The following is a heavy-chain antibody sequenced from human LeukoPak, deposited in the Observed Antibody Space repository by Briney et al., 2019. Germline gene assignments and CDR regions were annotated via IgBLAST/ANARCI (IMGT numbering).Heavy chain of an antibody. D-gene: IGHD6-19*01. CDR1: GFTFDNYG. Sequence: GGSQRLSCAASGFTFDNYGMSWVRQAPGKGLEWVSGINWNGGSTGYADSVKGRFTISRDNAKNSLYLQMNSLRAEDTALYHCARSSYSSGFNDAFDIWGQGTMVTVSS. J-gene: IGHJ3*02. CDR2: INWNGGST. V-gene: IGHV3-20*01. CDR3: ARSSYSSGFNDAFDI.